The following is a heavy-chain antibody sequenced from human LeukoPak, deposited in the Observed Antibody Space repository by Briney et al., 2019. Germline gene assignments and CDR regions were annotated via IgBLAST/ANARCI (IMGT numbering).Heavy chain of an antibody. D-gene: IGHD6-25*01. CDR1: GFTFSSYG. Sequence: GRSLRLSCAASGFTFSSYGMHWVRQAPGKGLEWVAVISYDGSNKYYADSVKGRFTISRDNSKNTLYLQMNSLRAEDTAVYYCAKVNAAVYYFDYWGQGTLVTVSS. J-gene: IGHJ4*02. V-gene: IGHV3-30*18. CDR3: AKVNAAVYYFDY. CDR2: ISYDGSNK.